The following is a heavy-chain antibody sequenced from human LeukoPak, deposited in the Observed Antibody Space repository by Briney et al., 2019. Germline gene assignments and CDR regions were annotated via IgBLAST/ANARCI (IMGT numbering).Heavy chain of an antibody. J-gene: IGHJ4*02. D-gene: IGHD3-22*01. CDR2: IKSKADGGIT. Sequence: GGSLRLSCAASGFTFSNAWMNWVRQPPGKGLEWVGRIKSKADGGITDYAEPVKGRFTFSRDDSKDTLYQQMNSLKTEDTAVYYCTTTYYYDSSPGSFDYWGQGTLVTVSS. CDR1: GFTFSNAW. V-gene: IGHV3-15*01. CDR3: TTTYYYDSSPGSFDY.